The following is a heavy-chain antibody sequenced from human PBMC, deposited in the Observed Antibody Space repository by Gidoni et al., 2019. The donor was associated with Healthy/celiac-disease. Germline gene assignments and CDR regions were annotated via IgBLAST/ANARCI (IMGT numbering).Heavy chain of an antibody. CDR3: ARDYDRPDPTAYYYYGMDV. CDR2: IWYDGSNK. V-gene: IGHV3-33*01. CDR1: GFTFSSYG. J-gene: IGHJ6*02. D-gene: IGHD3-22*01. Sequence: QVQLVESGGGVVQPGRSLRLSCEASGFTFSSYGMHWVRQAPGKGLEWVAVIWYDGSNKYYADSVKGRFTISRDNSKNTLYLQMNSLRAEDTAVYYCARDYDRPDPTAYYYYGMDVWGQGTTVTVSS.